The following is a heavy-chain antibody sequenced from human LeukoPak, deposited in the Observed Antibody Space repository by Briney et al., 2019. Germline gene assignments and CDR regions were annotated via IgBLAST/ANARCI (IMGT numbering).Heavy chain of an antibody. J-gene: IGHJ4*02. CDR3: ARDVSPFGEYSIDY. CDR2: INPNTGGT. CDR1: GYTFTAYY. D-gene: IGHD3-10*01. Sequence: GASVKVSCKASGYTFTAYYMHWVRQAPGQGLEWMGWINPNTGGTDYAQRFQGRVTMTRDTSISTAYMELSRLRSDDTAVYYCARDVSPFGEYSIDYWGQGTLVTVSS. V-gene: IGHV1-2*02.